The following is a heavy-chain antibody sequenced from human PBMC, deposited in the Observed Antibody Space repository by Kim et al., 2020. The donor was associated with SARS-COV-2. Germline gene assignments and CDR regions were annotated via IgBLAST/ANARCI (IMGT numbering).Heavy chain of an antibody. CDR3: ARERGYSAVDV. CDR2: INHSGST. Sequence: SETLSLTCAVYGGSFSGYYWSWIRQPPGKGLEWIGEINHSGSTNYNPSLKSRVTISVDTSKNQFSLKLSSVTAADTAVYYCARERGYSAVDVWGQGTTVTVSS. CDR1: GGSFSGYY. D-gene: IGHD5-18*01. V-gene: IGHV4-34*01. J-gene: IGHJ6*02.